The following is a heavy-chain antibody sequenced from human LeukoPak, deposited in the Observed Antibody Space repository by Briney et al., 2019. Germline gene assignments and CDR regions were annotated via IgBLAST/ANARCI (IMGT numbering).Heavy chain of an antibody. CDR3: ASGFPVLATSAFDI. CDR1: GGSISIYY. Sequence: SETLSLTCTVSGGSISIYYWSWIRQPPGKGLEWIGYIYNSGSTIYNPSLQSRVTISVDTSKNQFSLKLTSVTPADTAVYYCASGFPVLATSAFDIWGQGTMVTVSS. V-gene: IGHV4-59*01. J-gene: IGHJ3*02. CDR2: IYNSGST. D-gene: IGHD3-3*02.